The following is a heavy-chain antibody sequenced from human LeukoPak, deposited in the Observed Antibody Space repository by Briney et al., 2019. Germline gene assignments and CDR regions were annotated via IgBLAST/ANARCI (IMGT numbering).Heavy chain of an antibody. V-gene: IGHV1-18*01. CDR2: ISAYNGNT. D-gene: IGHD1-1*01. CDR1: GYTFTSYG. CDR3: ARLDGNYYYYYYMDV. J-gene: IGHJ6*03. Sequence: ASVKVSCKASGYTFTSYGISWVRQAPGQGLEWMGWISAYNGNTNYAQKLQGRVTMTTDTSTSTAYMELRSLRSDDTAVYYCARLDGNYYYYYYMDVWGKGTTVTISS.